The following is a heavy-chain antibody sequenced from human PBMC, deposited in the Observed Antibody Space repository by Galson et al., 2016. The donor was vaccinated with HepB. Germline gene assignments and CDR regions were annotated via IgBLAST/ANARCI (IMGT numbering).Heavy chain of an antibody. CDR1: GFTFSSYA. D-gene: IGHD3-9*01. J-gene: IGHJ4*02. Sequence: SLRLSCAASGFTFSSYALNWVRQAPGKGLEWVSSISDNGDTIYYADSVRGRFTITRDNSKNTQYLQMSSLRAEDTAVHFCAKVSDHYDFLTGYYREACFDYWGQGTLVTVSS. CDR2: ISDNGDTI. CDR3: AKVSDHYDFLTGYYREACFDY. V-gene: IGHV3-23*01.